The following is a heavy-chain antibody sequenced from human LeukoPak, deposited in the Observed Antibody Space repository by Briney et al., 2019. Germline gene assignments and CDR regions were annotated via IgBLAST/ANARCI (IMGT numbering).Heavy chain of an antibody. CDR1: GYTFTRYY. CDR3: ARGKGYSGYDPLYGMDV. V-gene: IGHV1-46*01. J-gene: IGHJ6*02. Sequence: ASVKVCCKASGYTFTRYYMHWVRQAPGQGLEWMGIINPSGGSTSYAQKFQGRVTMTRDTSTSTVYMELSSLRSKDTAVYYCARGKGYSGYDPLYGMDVWGQGTTVTVSS. CDR2: INPSGGST. D-gene: IGHD5-12*01.